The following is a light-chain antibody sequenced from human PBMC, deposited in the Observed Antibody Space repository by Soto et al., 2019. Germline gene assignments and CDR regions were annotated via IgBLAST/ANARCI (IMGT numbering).Light chain of an antibody. J-gene: IGKJ1*01. CDR3: QQYYSTPRT. Sequence: DIVMTQSPDSLAVSLGEKATINCKSNQTVLYSSNEKNYLAWYQQKPGQPPKLLIYWASTRESGVPDRFSGSGSGTDFTLTISSLQAEDVAVYYCQQYYSTPRTFGQGTKVEIK. CDR1: QTVLYSSNEKNY. CDR2: WAS. V-gene: IGKV4-1*01.